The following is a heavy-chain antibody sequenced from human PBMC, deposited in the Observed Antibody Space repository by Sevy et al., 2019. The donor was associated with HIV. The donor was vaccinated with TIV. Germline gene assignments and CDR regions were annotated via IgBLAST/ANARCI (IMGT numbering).Heavy chain of an antibody. D-gene: IGHD2-2*01. Sequence: GGSLRLSGAASGFTFSNYAMSWVRQAPGKGLVWVSTFSFGCGKINYADSVKGRFTISRDNSKNTLYLEMNSLKAEDTALYYCAREGCSKPHDYWGQGTLVTLSS. V-gene: IGHV3-23*01. CDR3: AREGCSKPHDY. CDR2: FSFGCGKI. CDR1: GFTFSNYA. J-gene: IGHJ4*02.